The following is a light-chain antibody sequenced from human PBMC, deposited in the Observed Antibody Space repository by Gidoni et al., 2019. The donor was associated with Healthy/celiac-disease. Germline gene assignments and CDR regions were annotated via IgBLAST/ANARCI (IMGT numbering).Light chain of an antibody. J-gene: IGKJ2*01. CDR1: QGISSY. Sequence: DIQFTQSPSFLSASVGDRVTITCRASQGISSYLAWYQQKPGKAPKLLIYAASTLQSGVPSRFSGSGSGTEFTLTISSLQPEDFATYYCQQLNSYPRYTFGQXTKLEIK. CDR2: AAS. V-gene: IGKV1-9*01. CDR3: QQLNSYPRYT.